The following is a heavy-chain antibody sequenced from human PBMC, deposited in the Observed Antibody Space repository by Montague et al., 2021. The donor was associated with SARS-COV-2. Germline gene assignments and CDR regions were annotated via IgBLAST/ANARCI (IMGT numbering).Heavy chain of an antibody. Sequence: SLRLSCAASGFTFRRYEMHWVRQPPGKGLQWVSYINTGGDTMFYADSVKGRFTTSRDDAKNSLFLQINSLRADDTGVYYCAAGGSINYWGQGTLSPSPQ. J-gene: IGHJ4*02. V-gene: IGHV3-48*03. CDR3: AAGGSINY. CDR1: GFTFRRYE. CDR2: INTGGDTM. D-gene: IGHD3-10*01.